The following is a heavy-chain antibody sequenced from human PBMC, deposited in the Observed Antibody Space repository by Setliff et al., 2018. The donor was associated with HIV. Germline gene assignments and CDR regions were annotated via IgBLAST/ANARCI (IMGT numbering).Heavy chain of an antibody. CDR1: GGSISSGSYY. Sequence: NPSETLSLTCTVSGGSISSGSYYWSWIRQPAGKGLEWIGRIYTSGSTNYNPSLKSRVTISVDTSKNQSSLKLSSVTAADTAVYYCARGWIQLWSDAFDIWGQGTMVTVSS. J-gene: IGHJ3*02. V-gene: IGHV4-61*02. CDR3: ARGWIQLWSDAFDI. CDR2: IYTSGST. D-gene: IGHD5-18*01.